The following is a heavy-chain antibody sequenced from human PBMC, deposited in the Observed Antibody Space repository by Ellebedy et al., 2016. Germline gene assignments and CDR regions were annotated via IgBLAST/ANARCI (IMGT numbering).Heavy chain of an antibody. CDR3: ARAGLNRQSYIMVFYFDY. CDR1: GNTFRNYY. Sequence: ASVKVSCKASGNTFRNYYMHWVRQAPGQGLEWMGLINPSDGSTNYAQKFQSRVTMTRDTSTSTVYMELSSLTSGDTAVYYCARAGLNRQSYIMVFYFDYWGQGTLVTVSS. V-gene: IGHV1-46*01. CDR2: INPSDGST. D-gene: IGHD2-21*01. J-gene: IGHJ4*02.